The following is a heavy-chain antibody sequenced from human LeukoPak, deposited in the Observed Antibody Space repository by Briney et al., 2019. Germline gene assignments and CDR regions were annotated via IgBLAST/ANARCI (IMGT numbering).Heavy chain of an antibody. CDR3: ARAIMVREFHNWYFDL. Sequence: SETLSPTCTVSGGSISSYYWSWIRQPPGKGLEWIGYIYYSGSTNYKPSLKSRVTISVDTSKNQFSLKLSSVTAADTALYYCARAIMVREFHNWYFDLWGRGTLVTVSS. J-gene: IGHJ2*01. D-gene: IGHD3-10*01. CDR1: GGSISSYY. V-gene: IGHV4-59*12. CDR2: IYYSGST.